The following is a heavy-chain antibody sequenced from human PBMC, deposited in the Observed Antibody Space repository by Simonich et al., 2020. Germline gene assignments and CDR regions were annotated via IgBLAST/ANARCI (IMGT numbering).Heavy chain of an antibody. J-gene: IGHJ2*01. Sequence: QVQLVQSGAEVKKPGASVKVSCKASGYTFTGYYMHWVRQAPGQGLEWMGWNNPNSGGTNYAQKLQGRVTRTRDTSISTAYMELSRLRSDDTAVYYCARDSYSSWYFDLWGRGTLVTVSS. D-gene: IGHD6-13*01. CDR3: ARDSYSSWYFDL. CDR2: NNPNSGGT. V-gene: IGHV1-2*02. CDR1: GYTFTGYY.